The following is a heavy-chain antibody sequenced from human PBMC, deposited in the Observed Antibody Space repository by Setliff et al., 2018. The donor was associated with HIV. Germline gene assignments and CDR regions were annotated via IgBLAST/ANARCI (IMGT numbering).Heavy chain of an antibody. CDR3: ARQLSNSFDY. D-gene: IGHD1-1*01. J-gene: IGHJ4*02. CDR1: GYTFTDYF. CDR2: ISPDNANT. V-gene: IGHV1-2*02. Sequence: ASVKVSCKSSGYTFTDYFMHWVRQAPGQGLEWMGWISPDNANTRISQRFRDSVTMTRDRSINTAYMEFSGLTSDDTAVYYCARQLSNSFDYWGQGTLVTVSS.